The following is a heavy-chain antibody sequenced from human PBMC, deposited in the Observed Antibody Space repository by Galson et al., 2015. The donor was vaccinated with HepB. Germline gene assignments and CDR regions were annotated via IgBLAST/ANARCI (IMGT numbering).Heavy chain of an antibody. J-gene: IGHJ4*02. V-gene: IGHV3-30*04. CDR3: TREPYYYDSGHFDY. D-gene: IGHD3-22*01. CDR2: IWNDGINK. CDR1: GFTFGSYS. Sequence: SLRLSCAASGFTFGSYSMHWVRQAPGKGLEWVALIWNDGINKFYVDSVKGRFTISRDNSKDTLYLQMNSLRAGDAAVYYCTREPYYYDSGHFDYWGQGTLVTVSS.